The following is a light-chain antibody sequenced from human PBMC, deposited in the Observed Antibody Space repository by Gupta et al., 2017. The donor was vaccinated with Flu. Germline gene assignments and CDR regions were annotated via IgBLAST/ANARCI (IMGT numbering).Light chain of an antibody. V-gene: IGLV1-51*02. CDR1: SANIENNY. Sequence: KATISGSGKSANIENNYVDWYQHLPGTDPKRIIDETDKQPSGIPDRFSGSKAGTSATLGITGVQTGDEADYYCGTWDNSLSAWVFGGGTKLTVL. J-gene: IGLJ3*02. CDR2: ETD. CDR3: GTWDNSLSAWV.